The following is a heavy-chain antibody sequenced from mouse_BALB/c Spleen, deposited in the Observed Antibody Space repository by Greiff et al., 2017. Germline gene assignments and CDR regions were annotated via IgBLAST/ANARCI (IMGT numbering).Heavy chain of an antibody. D-gene: IGHD2-3*01. Sequence: EVMLVESGGGLVQPGGSLRLSCATSGFTFTDYYMSWVRQPPGKALEWLGFIRNKANGYTTEYSASVKGRFTISRDNSQSILYLQMNTLKAEDSATYYCAGGDDDYTLYAMDYWGQGTSVTVSS. J-gene: IGHJ4*01. CDR1: GFTFTDYY. V-gene: IGHV7-3*02. CDR2: IRNKANGYTT. CDR3: AGGDDDYTLYAMDY.